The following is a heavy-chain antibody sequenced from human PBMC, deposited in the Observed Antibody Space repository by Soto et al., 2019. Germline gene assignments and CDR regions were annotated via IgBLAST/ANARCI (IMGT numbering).Heavy chain of an antibody. D-gene: IGHD6-13*01. Sequence: EVHLLESGGGLVQPGGSLRLSCAASGFTFSDDAMSWVRQAPGKGLEWVSVITGSGGSAYSAGSVKGRFSISRDNSKNTLYLQMNSLRAEDTAVYYCARSVSWTFDYWGQGILVTVSS. CDR2: ITGSGGSA. CDR1: GFTFSDDA. V-gene: IGHV3-23*01. CDR3: ARSVSWTFDY. J-gene: IGHJ4*02.